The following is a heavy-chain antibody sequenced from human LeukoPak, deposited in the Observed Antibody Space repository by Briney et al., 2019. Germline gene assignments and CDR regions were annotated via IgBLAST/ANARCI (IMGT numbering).Heavy chain of an antibody. Sequence: SETLSLTCTVSGGSIRSSYYYRGWIRQPPGKGLEWIGSIYDSGSTYYNPSLKSRVTISVDTSKNQFSLKLNSVTAADTAVYYCARGPVNYDFWSGYASGYFDYWGQGTLVTISS. J-gene: IGHJ4*02. CDR1: GGSIRSSYYY. D-gene: IGHD3-3*01. CDR3: ARGPVNYDFWSGYASGYFDY. CDR2: IYDSGST. V-gene: IGHV4-39*01.